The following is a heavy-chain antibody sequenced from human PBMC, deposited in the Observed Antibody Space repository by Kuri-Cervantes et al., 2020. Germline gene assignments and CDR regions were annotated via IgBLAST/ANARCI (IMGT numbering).Heavy chain of an antibody. D-gene: IGHD5-24*01. Sequence: QTLSLTCAVYGGSFSGYYWSWIRQPPGKGLEWIGEINHSGSTNYNPSLKSRVTISVDTSKNQFSLKLSSVTAADTAVYYCAREDHVEMATIXWYLGAFDIWGQGTMVTVSS. J-gene: IGHJ3*02. CDR2: INHSGST. CDR1: GGSFSGYY. V-gene: IGHV4-34*01. CDR3: AREDHVEMATIXWYLGAFDI.